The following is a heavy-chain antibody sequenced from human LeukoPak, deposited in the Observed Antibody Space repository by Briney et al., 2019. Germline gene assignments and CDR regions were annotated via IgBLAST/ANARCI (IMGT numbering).Heavy chain of an antibody. V-gene: IGHV3-48*03. CDR3: ARVGQQLVLDYFDY. Sequence: PGGSLRLSCAASGFTFSSYEMSWVRQAPGKGLEWVSYISSSGSTIYYADSVKGRFTISRDNAKNSLYLQMNSLRAEDTAVYYCARVGQQLVLDYFDYWGQGTLVTVSS. D-gene: IGHD6-13*01. J-gene: IGHJ4*02. CDR2: ISSSGSTI. CDR1: GFTFSSYE.